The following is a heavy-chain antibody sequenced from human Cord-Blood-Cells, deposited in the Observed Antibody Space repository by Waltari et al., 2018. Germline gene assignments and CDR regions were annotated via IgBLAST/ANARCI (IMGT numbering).Heavy chain of an antibody. CDR2: INHSGST. CDR3: ARGGPGYCSSTSCYKRAFDI. V-gene: IGHV4-34*01. CDR1: GGSFRGYY. J-gene: IGHJ3*02. D-gene: IGHD2-2*02. Sequence: QVQLQQWGAGLLKPSGTLSLTCPVFGGSFRGYYWSWIRQPPGKGLEGIGEINHSGSTNYHPSLKSRVTISVDTSKNQFSLKLSSVTAADTAVYYCARGGPGYCSSTSCYKRAFDIWGQGTMVTVSS.